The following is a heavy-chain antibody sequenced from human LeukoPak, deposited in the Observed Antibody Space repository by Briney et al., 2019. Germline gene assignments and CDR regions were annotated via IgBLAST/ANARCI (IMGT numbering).Heavy chain of an antibody. J-gene: IGHJ4*02. D-gene: IGHD1-26*01. Sequence: GGSLRLSCAASGFTVTSNYMTWVRQAPGKGLEWVAIIYSGGYTDYADCVKGRFTISRDNSKNTLYLQMNSLRAEDTAVYYCARRLEYSGSKGVFDYWGQGTLVTVSS. CDR3: ARRLEYSGSKGVFDY. V-gene: IGHV3-66*01. CDR2: IYSGGYT. CDR1: GFTVTSNY.